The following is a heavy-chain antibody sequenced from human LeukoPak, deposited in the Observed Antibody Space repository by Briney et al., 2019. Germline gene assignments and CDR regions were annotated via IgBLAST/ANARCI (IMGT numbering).Heavy chain of an antibody. D-gene: IGHD6-19*01. CDR3: ASGTGYSSGWYYFDY. V-gene: IGHV3-21*01. J-gene: IGHJ4*02. CDR1: GFTFSSHS. Sequence: PGGSLRLSSAASGFTFSSHSINWVRQAPAKGLEWVSSISSSSSYTYYADSVKGRFTISRDNAKNSLYLKMNSLRAEDTAVYYCASGTGYSSGWYYFDYWGQGTLVTVSS. CDR2: ISSSSSYT.